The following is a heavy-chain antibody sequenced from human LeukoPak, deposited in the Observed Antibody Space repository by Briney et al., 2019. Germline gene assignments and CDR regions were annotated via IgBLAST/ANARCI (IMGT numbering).Heavy chain of an antibody. D-gene: IGHD3-22*01. J-gene: IGHJ4*02. CDR2: MNPNSGNT. CDR3: ARDYYDSSGYPLGFDY. Sequence: ASVTVSCKASGYTFTGYYMHWVRQATGQGLEWMGWMNPNSGNTGYAQKFQGRVTITRNTSISTAYMELSSLRSEDTAVYYCARDYYDSSGYPLGFDYWGQGTLVTVSS. V-gene: IGHV1-8*03. CDR1: GYTFTGYY.